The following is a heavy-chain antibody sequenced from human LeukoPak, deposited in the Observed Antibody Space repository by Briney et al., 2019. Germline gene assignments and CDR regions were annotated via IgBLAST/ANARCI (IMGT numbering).Heavy chain of an antibody. CDR3: ARRAPLYYYYYMDV. V-gene: IGHV5-51*01. CDR2: IYPGDSDT. Sequence: GESLKISCKGSGYSFSNSWIGWVRQMPGKGLEWMGIIYPGDSDTRYSPSFQGQVTISADTSISTAYLQWSSLKASDTATYYCARRAPLYYYYYMDVWGKGTTVTVSS. J-gene: IGHJ6*03. CDR1: GYSFSNSW.